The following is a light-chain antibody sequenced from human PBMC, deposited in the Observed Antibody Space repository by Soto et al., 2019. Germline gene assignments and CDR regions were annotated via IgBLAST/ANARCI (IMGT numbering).Light chain of an antibody. Sequence: DIQMTQSPSSMSASVGDRVTITCRASQDISDYLAWFQQKPGKVPKCLIYRATSLQSGAPSRFSGSGSGTEFTLTISSLQPEDFATYYCQVYNSAPFTFGPGTKVDIK. CDR2: RAT. V-gene: IGKV1-17*03. J-gene: IGKJ3*01. CDR1: QDISDY. CDR3: QVYNSAPFT.